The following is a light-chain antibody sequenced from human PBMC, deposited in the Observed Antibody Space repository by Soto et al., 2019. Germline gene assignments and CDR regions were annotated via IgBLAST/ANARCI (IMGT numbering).Light chain of an antibody. Sequence: EIVMTQSPATLSVSPGERATLSCRASQSVSSNLAWYQQKPGQAPRLLIYGASTRATGIPARFSGSGSVTEFTLTISNLQSEDFAVYYCQQYNNWPPWTFGQGTKVEI. J-gene: IGKJ1*01. CDR1: QSVSSN. CDR2: GAS. V-gene: IGKV3-15*01. CDR3: QQYNNWPPWT.